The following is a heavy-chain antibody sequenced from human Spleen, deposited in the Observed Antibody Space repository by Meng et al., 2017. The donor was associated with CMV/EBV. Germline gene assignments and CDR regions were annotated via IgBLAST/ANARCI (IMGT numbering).Heavy chain of an antibody. CDR3: ARVTYSTIDY. D-gene: IGHD1-26*01. Sequence: SETLSLTCAVYGGSFSGYYWSWIRQPPGKGLEWIGTIYNSGTTYYNPSLKSRVTISVDTSKNQFSLKLTSVTAADTALYYCARVTYSTIDYWGQGTLVTVSS. V-gene: IGHV4-34*01. J-gene: IGHJ4*02. CDR1: GGSFSGYY. CDR2: IYNSGTT.